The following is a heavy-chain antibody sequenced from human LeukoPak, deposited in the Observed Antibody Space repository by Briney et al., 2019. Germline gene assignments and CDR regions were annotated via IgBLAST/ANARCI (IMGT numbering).Heavy chain of an antibody. CDR3: ARGGRNVVVPDRIFDY. D-gene: IGHD2-2*01. V-gene: IGHV4-39*01. Sequence: SETLSLTCTVSGGSISSSSYYWGWIRQPPGKGLEWIGRIYYSGSTYFNPSLKSRVTISVDTSKNQFSLKLSSVTAADTAVYYCARGGRNVVVPDRIFDYWGQGTLVTVSS. CDR1: GGSISSSSYY. CDR2: IYYSGST. J-gene: IGHJ4*02.